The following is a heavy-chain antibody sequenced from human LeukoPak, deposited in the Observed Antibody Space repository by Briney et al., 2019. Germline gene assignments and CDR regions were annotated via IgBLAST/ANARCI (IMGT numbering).Heavy chain of an antibody. CDR1: GGPISSYY. J-gene: IGHJ4*02. D-gene: IGHD1-1*01. CDR3: ARDRELGY. CDR2: SYHRGST. Sequence: PSETLSLTCTVSGGPISSYYWSWIRQPPGKGLEWIGWSYHRGSTSYNPSLKSRVAIPVDTSKNQFSLKLSSVTAADTAVYYCARDRELGYWGQGTLVTVSS. V-gene: IGHV4-59*01.